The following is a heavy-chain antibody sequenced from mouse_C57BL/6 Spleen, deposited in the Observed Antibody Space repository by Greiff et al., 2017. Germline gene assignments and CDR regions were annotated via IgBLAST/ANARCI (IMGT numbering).Heavy chain of an antibody. CDR3: ARGGTTVVDFYWYFDV. D-gene: IGHD1-1*01. J-gene: IGHJ1*03. Sequence: EVKLQESGPGLVKPSQSLSLTCSVTGYSITSGYYWNWIRQFPGNKLEWMGYISYDGSNNYNPSLKNRISITRDTSKNQVFLKLNSVTTEDTATYYCARGGTTVVDFYWYFDVWGTGTTVTVSS. CDR2: ISYDGSN. V-gene: IGHV3-6*01. CDR1: GYSITSGYY.